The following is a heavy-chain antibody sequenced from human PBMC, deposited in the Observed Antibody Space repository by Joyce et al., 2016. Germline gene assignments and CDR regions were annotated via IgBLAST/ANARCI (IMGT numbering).Heavy chain of an antibody. Sequence: EVQLVESGGHLVQPGRSLRLSCAASGFAFGYFAMTWFRQAPGKGLESIGLIRSMNYLRTTEDAASIKGRFTFSRDDSKTTASLLMNGLETEDTALYYCARGHYGTGSFDYYFDHWGPGTLVTVSS. CDR1: GFAFGYFA. J-gene: IGHJ4*02. CDR3: ARGHYGTGSFDYYFDH. D-gene: IGHD3-10*01. V-gene: IGHV3-49*03. CDR2: IRSMNYLRTT.